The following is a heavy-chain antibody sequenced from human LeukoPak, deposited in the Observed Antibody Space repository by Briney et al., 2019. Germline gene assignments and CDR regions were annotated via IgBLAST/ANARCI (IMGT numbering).Heavy chain of an antibody. CDR2: ISGGGTT. J-gene: IGHJ4*02. CDR1: GFTLSSYA. V-gene: IGHV3-23*01. Sequence: GGSLRLSCVASGFTLSSYAMSWVRQAPGKGLEWVSTISGGGTTYYADSVKGRFTISRDNSKSTLYLQMNSLRAEDTAVYYCARCSSTSCYTFDYWGQGTLVTVSS. CDR3: ARCSSTSCYTFDY. D-gene: IGHD2-2*02.